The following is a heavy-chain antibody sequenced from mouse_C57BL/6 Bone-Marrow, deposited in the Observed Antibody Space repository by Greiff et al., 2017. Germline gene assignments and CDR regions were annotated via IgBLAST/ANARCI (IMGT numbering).Heavy chain of an antibody. V-gene: IGHV5-12*01. D-gene: IGHD2-4*01. CDR2: ISNGGGST. CDR1: GFTFSDYY. CDR3: ARGGYDYDGVDY. J-gene: IGHJ2*01. Sequence: EVKLMESGGGLVQPGGSLKLSCAASGFTFSDYYMYWVRQTPEQRLEWVAYISNGGGSTYYPDTVKGRFTISRDNAKNTLYLQMSRLKSEDTAMYYCARGGYDYDGVDYWGQGTTLTVSS.